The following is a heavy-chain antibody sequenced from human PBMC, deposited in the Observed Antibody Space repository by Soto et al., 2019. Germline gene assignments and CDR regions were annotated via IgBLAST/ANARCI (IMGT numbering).Heavy chain of an antibody. CDR3: ARMTTETPVYYFDY. CDR1: GGSISSYY. CDR2: IYYSGST. J-gene: IGHJ4*02. Sequence: QVQLQESGPGLVKPSETLSLTCTVSGGSISSYYWSWIRQPPGKGLEWIGYIYYSGSTNYNPSLKSRVTISVDTSKNQFSLKLSSVTAADTAVYYCARMTTETPVYYFDYWGQGTLVTVSS. V-gene: IGHV4-59*01. D-gene: IGHD4-17*01.